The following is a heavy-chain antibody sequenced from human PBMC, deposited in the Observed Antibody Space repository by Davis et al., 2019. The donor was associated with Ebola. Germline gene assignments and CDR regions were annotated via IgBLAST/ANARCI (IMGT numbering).Heavy chain of an antibody. CDR2: IGGSNEGI. J-gene: IGHJ4*02. D-gene: IGHD3-3*01. CDR1: GFRFSSYG. CDR3: AKVGNYDFWRVVYFDN. V-gene: IGHV3-48*01. Sequence: PGGSLRLSCSASGFRFSSYGIYWFRQPQGRGLEWVSYIGGSNEGISYVDSVKGRFTISRDNAKDSTYLQTNSLRAEATAAYYCAKVGNYDFWRVVYFDNWGQGTQVTVSS.